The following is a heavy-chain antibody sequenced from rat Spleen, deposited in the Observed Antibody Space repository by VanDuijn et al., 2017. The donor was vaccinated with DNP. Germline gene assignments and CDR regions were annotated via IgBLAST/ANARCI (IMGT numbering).Heavy chain of an antibody. CDR3: ARDLQTGRA. V-gene: IGHV5S10*01. J-gene: IGHJ4*01. CDR2: IIYDGIRT. D-gene: IGHD3-2*01. Sequence: EVHLVESGGGLVQPGGSLKLSCLASGFTFSDYNMAWVRQAPKRGLEWVATIIYDGIRTYYRDSVKGRFTISRDNANSILYLQMDSLRSEDTATYYCARDLQTGRAWGQGTSVTVSS. CDR1: GFTFSDYN.